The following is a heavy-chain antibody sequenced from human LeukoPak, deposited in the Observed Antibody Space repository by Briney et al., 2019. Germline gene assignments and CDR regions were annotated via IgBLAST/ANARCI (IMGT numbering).Heavy chain of an antibody. CDR3: AREGWNSAYIWFDP. V-gene: IGHV1-2*02. CDR1: GYTFTGYY. J-gene: IGHJ5*02. Sequence: ASVKVSCKASGYTFTGYYMHWMRQAPGQGLERMGWINPNSGGTNYAQKFQGRVTMTRDTSISTAYMELSRLRSDDTAVYYCAREGWNSAYIWFDPWGQGTLVTVSS. D-gene: IGHD1-7*01. CDR2: INPNSGGT.